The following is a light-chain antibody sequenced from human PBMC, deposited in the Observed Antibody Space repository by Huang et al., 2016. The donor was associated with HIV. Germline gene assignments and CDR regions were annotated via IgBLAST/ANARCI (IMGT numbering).Light chain of an antibody. J-gene: IGKJ2*01. Sequence: DIVMTQSPLSLSVTPGEPASISCRSSQSLLHSSGYNYLEWYLQKPGQSPLLLIYLGSNRASGVPDRFGGSGSGTDFILKISRVEAEDVGVYYCMQALQTSYTFGQGTKLEIK. V-gene: IGKV2-28*01. CDR3: MQALQTSYT. CDR2: LGS. CDR1: QSLLHSSGYNY.